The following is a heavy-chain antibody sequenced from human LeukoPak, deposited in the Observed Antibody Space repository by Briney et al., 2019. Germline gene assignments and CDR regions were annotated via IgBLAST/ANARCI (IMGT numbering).Heavy chain of an antibody. CDR3: ARGPSIAARPRFDY. Sequence: PSETLSLTCAVYGGSFSGYYWSWIRQPPGKXLEWIGEINHSGSTNYNPSLKSRVTISVDTSKNQFSLKLSSVTAADTAVYYCARGPSIAARPRFDYWGQGTLVTVSS. J-gene: IGHJ4*02. V-gene: IGHV4-34*01. CDR1: GGSFSGYY. D-gene: IGHD6-6*01. CDR2: INHSGST.